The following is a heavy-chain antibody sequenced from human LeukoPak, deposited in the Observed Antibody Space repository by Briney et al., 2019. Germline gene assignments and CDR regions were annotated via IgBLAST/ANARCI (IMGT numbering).Heavy chain of an antibody. CDR2: ISAYNGNI. V-gene: IGHV1-18*01. CDR3: ARDLGEDTTMIFFDF. J-gene: IGHJ4*02. Sequence: ASVTVSFKASGYTFTSFGISWVRQAPGQGLEWMGWISAYNGNIKYAQKVQGRVTMTTDTSTSTAYMELRSLRYDDTAVYYCARDLGEDTTMIFFDFWGQGTLVTVSS. D-gene: IGHD5-18*01. CDR1: GYTFTSFG.